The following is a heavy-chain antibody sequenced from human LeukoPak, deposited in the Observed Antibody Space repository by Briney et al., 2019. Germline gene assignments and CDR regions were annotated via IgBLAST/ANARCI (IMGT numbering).Heavy chain of an antibody. D-gene: IGHD2-15*01. J-gene: IGHJ6*02. CDR2: IYYSGST. CDR1: GGSITYYY. CDR3: ARGAVVAARYYYGMDV. Sequence: PSETLSLTCTVSGGSITYYYWSWIRQPPGKGLEWIGYIYYSGSTYYNPSLKSRVTISVDTSKNQFSLKLSSVTAADTAVYYCARGAVVAARYYYGMDVWGQGTTVTVSS. V-gene: IGHV4-30-4*01.